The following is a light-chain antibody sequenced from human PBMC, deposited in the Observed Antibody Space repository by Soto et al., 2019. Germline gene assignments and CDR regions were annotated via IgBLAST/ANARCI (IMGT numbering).Light chain of an antibody. V-gene: IGKV1-39*01. J-gene: IGKJ4*01. CDR1: QSISSY. CDR3: QQSDSTPLT. CDR2: AAS. Sequence: DIQMTQSPSSLSASVGDRVTITCRASQSISSYLNWYQQKPGKAPKVLIYAASSLQSGVPSRFSGSGSGTEFTLTISSLQPEDFATYYGQQSDSTPLTFGGGTKVEIK.